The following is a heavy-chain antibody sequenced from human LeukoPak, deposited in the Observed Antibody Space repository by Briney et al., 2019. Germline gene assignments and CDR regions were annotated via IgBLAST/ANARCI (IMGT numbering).Heavy chain of an antibody. Sequence: GRSLRLSCTASGFTFGDYLMSWFRQAPGKGLEWVGFISGGTTEYAASVKGRFTISRDDSTSIAYLQMNSLTTEDTAVYYCSRGSGWLSVYWGQGTLVTVSS. D-gene: IGHD6-19*01. V-gene: IGHV3-49*03. CDR2: ISGGTT. J-gene: IGHJ4*02. CDR1: GFTFGDYL. CDR3: SRGSGWLSVY.